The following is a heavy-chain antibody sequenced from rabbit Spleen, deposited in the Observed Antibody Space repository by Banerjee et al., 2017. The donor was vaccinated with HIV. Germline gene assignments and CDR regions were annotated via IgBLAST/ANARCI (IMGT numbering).Heavy chain of an antibody. D-gene: IGHD1-1*01. CDR3: ARDNGSGDYIDVYLDL. J-gene: IGHJ4*01. Sequence: QEQLEESGGGLVKPEGSLTLTCKASGFSFTDRDVMCWVRQAPGKGLEWIACINTATGKAVYASWAKGRFTISKTSSTTVTLQMTSLTAADTATYLCARDNGSGDYIDVYLDLWGPGTLVTVS. V-gene: IGHV1S45*01. CDR2: INTATGKA. CDR1: GFSFTDRDV.